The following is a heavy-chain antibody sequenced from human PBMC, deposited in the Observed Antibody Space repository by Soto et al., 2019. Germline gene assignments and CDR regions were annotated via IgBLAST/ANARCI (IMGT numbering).Heavy chain of an antibody. V-gene: IGHV3-15*01. D-gene: IGHD3-22*01. CDR1: GFTFSDAW. J-gene: IGHJ4*02. Sequence: GGSLRLSCAASGFTFSDAWMSWVRQAPGKWLEWVGRIRSKTDGGTTDSVAPVKGRFAISRDDSKNTVYLQMNSLKTEDTAVYFCTTDNFYESSGYYYGRFGFWGQGXLVTVSS. CDR3: TTDNFYESSGYYYGRFGF. CDR2: IRSKTDGGTT.